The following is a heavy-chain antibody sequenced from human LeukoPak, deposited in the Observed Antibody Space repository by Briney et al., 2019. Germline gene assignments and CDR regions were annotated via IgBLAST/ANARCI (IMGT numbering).Heavy chain of an antibody. J-gene: IGHJ4*02. CDR1: GGSFSGYY. Sequence: SETLSLTCAVYGGSFSGYYWSWIRQPPGKGLEWIGEINHSGSTNYNPSLKSRVTISVDTSKNQFSLKLSSVTAADTAVYYCASAPDYYDSEQVDYWGQGTLVTVSS. CDR3: ASAPDYYDSEQVDY. CDR2: INHSGST. D-gene: IGHD3-22*01. V-gene: IGHV4-34*01.